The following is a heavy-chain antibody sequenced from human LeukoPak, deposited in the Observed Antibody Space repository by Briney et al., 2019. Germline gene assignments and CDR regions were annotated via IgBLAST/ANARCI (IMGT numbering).Heavy chain of an antibody. D-gene: IGHD3/OR15-3a*01. V-gene: IGHV3-11*06. CDR1: GFIFSDYY. Sequence: PGGSLRLSCAASGFIFSDYYMSWIRQTPEKGLEWLASISSSSGYKKYADSLKGRFTISRDNVKNSVYLQMNSLSAEDTAVYYCARQGLYDSSDFWTFQHWGQGTLVTVSS. CDR2: ISSSSGYK. J-gene: IGHJ1*01. CDR3: ARQGLYDSSDFWTFQH.